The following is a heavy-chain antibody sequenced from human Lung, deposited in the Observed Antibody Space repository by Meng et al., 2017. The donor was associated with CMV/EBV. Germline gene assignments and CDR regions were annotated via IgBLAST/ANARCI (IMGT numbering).Heavy chain of an antibody. Sequence: QGRWQESGPGRVKPSGTLSLTCAVSGGSISSSNWWSWVRQPPGKGLEWIGEIYHSGSTNYNPSLKSRVTISVDKSKNQFSLKLSSVTAADTAVYYCASFPPPGKQWLVTDYWGQGTLVTVSS. CDR1: GGSISSSNW. V-gene: IGHV4-4*02. CDR2: IYHSGST. CDR3: ASFPPPGKQWLVTDY. J-gene: IGHJ4*02. D-gene: IGHD6-19*01.